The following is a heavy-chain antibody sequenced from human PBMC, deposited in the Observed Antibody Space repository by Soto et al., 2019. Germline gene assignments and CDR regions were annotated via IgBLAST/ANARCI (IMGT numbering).Heavy chain of an antibody. Sequence: PGGSLRLSCAASGFNVSSNYMNWVRQAPGRGLEWVAYITSSSDTIYYSDSVKGRFTISRDNGKNSLFLQMNSLRDEDTAVYYCARVVVVIPPGYYYAMDVWGQGTTVTVSS. CDR3: ARVVVVIPPGYYYAMDV. CDR2: ITSSSDTI. D-gene: IGHD3-22*01. V-gene: IGHV3-48*02. CDR1: GFNVSSNY. J-gene: IGHJ6*02.